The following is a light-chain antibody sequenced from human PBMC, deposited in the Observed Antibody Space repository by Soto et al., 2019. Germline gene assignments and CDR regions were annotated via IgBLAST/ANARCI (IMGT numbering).Light chain of an antibody. V-gene: IGKV3-20*01. CDR3: QQYCISRT. J-gene: IGKJ1*01. CDR1: QFFXSCY. Sequence: IGLSQWPGTLSLSPGERPTLSCRASQFFXSCYLALYTQKPGQAPGRLIYGASSRATGIPERFSGSGSGTDFTITISRLEPEDFAVYYCQQYCISRTFGRGTKVDIK. CDR2: GAS.